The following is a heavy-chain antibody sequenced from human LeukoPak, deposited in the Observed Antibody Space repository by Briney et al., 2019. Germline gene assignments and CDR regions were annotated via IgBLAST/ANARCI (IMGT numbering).Heavy chain of an antibody. CDR1: ASTVISNY. J-gene: IGHJ5*02. D-gene: IGHD6-19*01. V-gene: IGHV3-66*01. Sequence: LTLACAPSASTVISNYTSWVSQAPGKGLECVSGIYIGGSTSSAPSLKGRFTISRDNSKNTLYLQMNSLRAEDTAVYYCARGTRRSSGWYSTSFLNWFEPWGQGTLVTVSS. CDR3: ARGTRRSSGWYSTSFLNWFEP. CDR2: IYIGGST.